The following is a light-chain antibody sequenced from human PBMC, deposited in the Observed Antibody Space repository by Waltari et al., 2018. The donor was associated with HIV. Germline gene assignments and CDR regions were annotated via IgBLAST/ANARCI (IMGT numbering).Light chain of an antibody. CDR2: GNT. CDR1: RSNIGAGSD. CDR3: QSYDSSLTGSV. J-gene: IGLJ2*01. Sequence: QSVLTHPPSVSGAPGQRVPIPCTGSRSNIGAGSDVHRYQQLPGTAPKLLIYGNTNRPSGVPDRFSGSKSGSSPSLAITGLQAEDEADYYCQSYDSSLTGSVFGGGTKLTVL. V-gene: IGLV1-40*01.